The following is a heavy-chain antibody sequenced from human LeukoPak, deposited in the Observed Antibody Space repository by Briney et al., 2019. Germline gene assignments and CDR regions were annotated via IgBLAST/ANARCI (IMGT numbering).Heavy chain of an antibody. Sequence: SETLSLTCSVSGASINNYYWTWIRQPPGKGLEWIGYVYHTGTSGYHPSLKSRVAMSLDTSKNQVSLKLSSVTAADTAVYFCTRVVNGGHFDYWGQGTLVTVSS. CDR3: TRVVNGGHFDY. D-gene: IGHD2-8*01. J-gene: IGHJ4*02. V-gene: IGHV4-59*01. CDR1: GASINNYY. CDR2: VYHTGTS.